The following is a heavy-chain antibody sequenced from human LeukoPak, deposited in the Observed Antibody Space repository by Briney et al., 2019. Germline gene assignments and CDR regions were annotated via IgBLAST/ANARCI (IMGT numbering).Heavy chain of an antibody. D-gene: IGHD3-10*01. Sequence: SETLSLTCTISGGSISSYYWSWIRQPAGKGLEWIGRIYSSGSTDYNSSLKSRVTMSVDTSKNQFSLKLSSVTAADTAVYYCARGAYGSGSTNWFDPWGQGTLVTVSS. J-gene: IGHJ5*02. CDR2: IYSSGST. CDR3: ARGAYGSGSTNWFDP. V-gene: IGHV4-4*07. CDR1: GGSISSYY.